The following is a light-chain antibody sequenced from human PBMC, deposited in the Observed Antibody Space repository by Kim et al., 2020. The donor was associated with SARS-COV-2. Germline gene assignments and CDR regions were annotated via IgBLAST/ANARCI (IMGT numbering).Light chain of an antibody. CDR1: SSNIGINT. J-gene: IGLJ2*01. CDR3: AAWDDSLNRVV. Sequence: GHSVTISCSGSSSNIGINTVNWYQQLPGTAPKPLIYSNNQRPSGVPERFSGSKSVTSASLAIGGLQSEDEAHYYCAAWDDSLNRVVFGGGTQLTVL. V-gene: IGLV1-44*01. CDR2: SNN.